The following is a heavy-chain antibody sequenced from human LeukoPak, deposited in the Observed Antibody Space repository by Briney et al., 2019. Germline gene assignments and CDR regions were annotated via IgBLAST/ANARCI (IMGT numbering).Heavy chain of an antibody. Sequence: GGSLRLSCAASGFTFSSYWMHWVRQAPGKGLEWVAVISYDGSNNYYADSVKGRFTISRDNSKNTLYLQMNSLRAEDTAVYYCARGGWPSYYFDYCGQGALVTVSS. CDR3: ARGGWPSYYFDY. D-gene: IGHD6-19*01. V-gene: IGHV3-30*03. CDR2: ISYDGSNN. J-gene: IGHJ4*02. CDR1: GFTFSSYW.